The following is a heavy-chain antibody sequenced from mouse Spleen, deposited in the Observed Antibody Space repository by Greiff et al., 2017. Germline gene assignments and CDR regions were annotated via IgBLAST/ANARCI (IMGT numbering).Heavy chain of an antibody. CDR1: GYTFTSYT. J-gene: IGHJ4*01. V-gene: IGHV1-4*01. CDR2: INPSSGYT. D-gene: IGHD1-2*01. CDR3: ARWSTTATYAMDY. Sequence: VQLQQSGAELARPGASVKMSCKASGYTFTSYTMHWVKQRPGQGLEWIGYINPSSGYTKYNQKFKDKATLTADKSSSTAYMQLSSLTSEDSAVYYCARWSTTATYAMDYWGQGTSVTVSS.